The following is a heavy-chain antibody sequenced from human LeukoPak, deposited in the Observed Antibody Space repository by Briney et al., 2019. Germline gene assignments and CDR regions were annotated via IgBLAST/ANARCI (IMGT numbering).Heavy chain of an antibody. V-gene: IGHV3-48*03. D-gene: IGHD3-3*01. CDR2: MSSSGSAT. CDR3: AQRFAY. Sequence: AGGSLRLSCAASGFTVSSYDMNWVRQAPGKGLEWVSYMSSSGSATHYTDSVKGRFTISRDNAKNSLYLQMNSLRADDTAVYYCAQRFAYWGQGTLVTVSS. CDR1: GFTVSSYD. J-gene: IGHJ4*02.